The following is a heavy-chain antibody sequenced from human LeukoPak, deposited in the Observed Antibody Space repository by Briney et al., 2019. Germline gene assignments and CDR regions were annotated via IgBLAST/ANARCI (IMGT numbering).Heavy chain of an antibody. Sequence: GGSLRLSCVASGFNFDDYGMSWVRQAPGKGLEWVSGINWNGGSTGYADSVKGRFTISRDNAKNSLYLQMNSLRAEDTAVYYCARGPSRLMDVWGQGTTVTVSS. D-gene: IGHD6-25*01. CDR3: ARGPSRLMDV. V-gene: IGHV3-20*04. CDR2: INWNGGST. CDR1: GFNFDDYG. J-gene: IGHJ6*02.